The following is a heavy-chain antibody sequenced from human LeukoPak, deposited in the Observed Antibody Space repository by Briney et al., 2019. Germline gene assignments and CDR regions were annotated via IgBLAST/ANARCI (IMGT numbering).Heavy chain of an antibody. D-gene: IGHD3-22*01. J-gene: IGHJ5*02. CDR2: IYYSGST. CDR3: ARETYYYDSSGPNWFDP. Sequence: SETLSLTCTVSGGSISSYYWSWIQQPPGKGLEWIGYIYYSGSTNYNPSLKSRVTISVDTSKNQFSLKLSSVTAADTAVYYCARETYYYDSSGPNWFDPWGQGTLVTVSS. CDR1: GGSISSYY. V-gene: IGHV4-59*01.